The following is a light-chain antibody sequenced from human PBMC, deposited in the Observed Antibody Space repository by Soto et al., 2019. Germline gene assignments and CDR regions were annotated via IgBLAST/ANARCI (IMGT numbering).Light chain of an antibody. V-gene: IGKV1-5*03. CDR1: QTISSW. CDR2: KAS. Sequence: DIQMTQSPSTLFGSVGDRVSITCRASQTISSWLAWYQQTTGKAPKLLIYKASTLKSGVPSRFRGNGSGTEFTLTISRLQPDDFETYYCQHYNSYSEAFGQGTKVDIK. CDR3: QHYNSYSEA. J-gene: IGKJ1*01.